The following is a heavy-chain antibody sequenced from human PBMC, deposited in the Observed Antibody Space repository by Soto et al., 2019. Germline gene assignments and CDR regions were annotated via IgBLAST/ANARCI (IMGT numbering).Heavy chain of an antibody. CDR3: ARMASFGSLNWFDP. D-gene: IGHD5-18*01. J-gene: IGHJ5*02. V-gene: IGHV1-2*02. Sequence: ASVKVSCKASGYTFTGYYMHWVRQAPGQGLEWMEWINPNSGGTGYAQKFQGRVTMTRNISIATAYMELSSLRSEDTAIYYCARMASFGSLNWFDPWGQGTLVTVSS. CDR2: INPNSGGT. CDR1: GYTFTGYY.